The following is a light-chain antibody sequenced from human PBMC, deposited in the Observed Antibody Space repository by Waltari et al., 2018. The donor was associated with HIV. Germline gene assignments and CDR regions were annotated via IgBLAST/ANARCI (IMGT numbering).Light chain of an antibody. CDR3: QQYNSYPYT. Sequence: DIQMTQSLSTLSASVGDRVTITCRASQSITSWLAWYQQKPGKAPKLLIYKASSLESGVPSRFSGSGSGTEFTLNISSLQPDDFATYYCQQYNSYPYTFGRGTKLEIK. V-gene: IGKV1-5*03. CDR2: KAS. J-gene: IGKJ2*01. CDR1: QSITSW.